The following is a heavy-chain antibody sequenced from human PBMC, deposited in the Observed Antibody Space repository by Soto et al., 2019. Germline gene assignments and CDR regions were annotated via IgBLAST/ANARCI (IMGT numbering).Heavy chain of an antibody. CDR1: NFTFNTAW. Sequence: EAQLVESGGGLVKPGGSLRLSCVASNFTFNTAWMTWVRQXXXXXXXXVGRSKGKNNGATIDYAAPVQGRFTISRDDSXXXXXXXXXXXXXXXXXXXXXXXXXXXXXXXXRDVWGQGTSVTVSS. J-gene: IGHJ6*02. CDR2: SKGKNNGATI. CDR3: XXXXXXXXXXXRDV. V-gene: IGHV3-15*07.